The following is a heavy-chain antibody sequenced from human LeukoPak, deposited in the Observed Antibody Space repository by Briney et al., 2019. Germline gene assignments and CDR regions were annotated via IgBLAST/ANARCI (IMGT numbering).Heavy chain of an antibody. CDR2: INWNGGST. CDR3: ARARNECELRLFDY. D-gene: IGHD1-26*01. J-gene: IGHJ4*02. V-gene: IGHV3-20*04. Sequence: GGSLGLSCAASGFTFDDYGMSWVRQAPGKGLEWVSGINWNGGSTGYADSVKGRFTISRDNAKNSLYLQMNSLRAEDTALYYCARARNECELRLFDYWGQGTLVTVSS. CDR1: GFTFDDYG.